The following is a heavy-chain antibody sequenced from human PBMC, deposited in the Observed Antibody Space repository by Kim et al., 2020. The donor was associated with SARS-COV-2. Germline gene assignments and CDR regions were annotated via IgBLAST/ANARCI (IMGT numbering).Heavy chain of an antibody. CDR3: ARHYDFWSGEDY. Sequence: RYRPSVQGQVTSSADKSISTAYLQWSSLKASDTAMYYCARHYDFWSGEDYWGQGTLVTVSS. J-gene: IGHJ4*02. V-gene: IGHV5-51*01. D-gene: IGHD3-3*01.